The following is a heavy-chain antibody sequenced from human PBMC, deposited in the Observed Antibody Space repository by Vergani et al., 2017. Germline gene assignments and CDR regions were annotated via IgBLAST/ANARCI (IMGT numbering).Heavy chain of an antibody. J-gene: IGHJ2*01. Sequence: QVQLVQSGAEVKKPGSSVKVSCKASGGTFSSYAISWVRQAPGQGLEWMGWISAYNGNTNYAQKLQGRVTMTTDTSTSTAYMELRSLRSDDTAVYYCARENDYSGSYWSSWYFDLWGRGTLVTVSS. V-gene: IGHV1-18*01. CDR1: GGTFSSYA. CDR2: ISAYNGNT. CDR3: ARENDYSGSYWSSWYFDL. D-gene: IGHD1-26*01.